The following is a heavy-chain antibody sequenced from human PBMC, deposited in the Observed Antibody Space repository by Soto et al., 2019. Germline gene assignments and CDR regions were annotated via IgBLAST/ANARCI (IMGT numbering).Heavy chain of an antibody. D-gene: IGHD5-18*01. CDR3: ARLAAMDGSGGYYYYSGMDV. Sequence: SETLSLTCTVSGGSISSGGYYWSWIRQHPGKGLEWIGYIYYSGSTYYNPSLKSRVTISVDTSKNQFSLKLSSVTAADTAVYYCARLAAMDGSGGYYYYSGMDVWGQGTTLTVSS. CDR2: IYYSGST. J-gene: IGHJ6*02. CDR1: GGSISSGGYY. V-gene: IGHV4-31*03.